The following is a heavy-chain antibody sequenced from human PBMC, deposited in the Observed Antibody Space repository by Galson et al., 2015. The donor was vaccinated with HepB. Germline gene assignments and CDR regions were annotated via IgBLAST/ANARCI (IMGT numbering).Heavy chain of an antibody. Sequence: TLSLTCTVSGGSISSGNYYWSWIRQPAGKGLEWIGRIYTSGSTNYNPSLKSRVTMSIDTSKNQFSLKLRSVTATDTAVYFCARGNDFWTSPLLNYMDVWGKGTTVTVSS. CDR1: GGSISSGNYY. V-gene: IGHV4-61*02. CDR3: ARGNDFWTSPLLNYMDV. D-gene: IGHD3-3*01. CDR2: IYTSGST. J-gene: IGHJ6*03.